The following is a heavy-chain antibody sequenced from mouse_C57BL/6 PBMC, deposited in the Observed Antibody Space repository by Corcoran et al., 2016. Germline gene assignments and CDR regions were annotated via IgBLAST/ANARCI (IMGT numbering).Heavy chain of an antibody. CDR2: INTYSGVP. J-gene: IGHJ4*01. Sequence: QIQLVQSGPELKKPGETVKISCKASGYTFTTYGMSWVKQAPGKGLKWMGWINTYSGVPTYADDFKGRFAFSLETSASTAYLQINNLKNEDTATYFCARHYYGSREAWAMYYLGQGTSVTVSS. V-gene: IGHV9-3*01. CDR1: GYTFTTYG. CDR3: ARHYYGSREAWAMYY. D-gene: IGHD1-1*01.